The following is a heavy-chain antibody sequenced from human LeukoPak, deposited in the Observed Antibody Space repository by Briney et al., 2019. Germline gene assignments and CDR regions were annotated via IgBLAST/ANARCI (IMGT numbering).Heavy chain of an antibody. CDR3: ASGGYYYGSDDAFDI. J-gene: IGHJ3*02. D-gene: IGHD3-10*01. CDR1: GFTFSSYG. Sequence: GGSLRLSCAASGFTFSSYGMHWVRQAPGKGLEWVAVIWYDGSSKYYADSVKGRFTISRDNAKNSLYLQMNSLRAEDTAVYYCASGGYYYGSDDAFDIWGQGTMVTVSS. V-gene: IGHV3-33*03. CDR2: IWYDGSSK.